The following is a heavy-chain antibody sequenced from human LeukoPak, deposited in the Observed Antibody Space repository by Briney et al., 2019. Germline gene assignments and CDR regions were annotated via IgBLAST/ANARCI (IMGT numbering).Heavy chain of an antibody. V-gene: IGHV4-59*01. CDR3: AKVNYDFWADWYFDL. J-gene: IGHJ2*01. D-gene: IGHD3-3*01. CDR1: GGSISGYY. Sequence: SETLSLTCTVSGGSISGYYWSWIRQPPGKGLEWMGYIYYSESTNYNPSLKSRVTISVDSSTNQFSLKLSSVPAADTAMYYCAKVNYDFWADWYFDLWGRGTLVTVSS. CDR2: IYYSEST.